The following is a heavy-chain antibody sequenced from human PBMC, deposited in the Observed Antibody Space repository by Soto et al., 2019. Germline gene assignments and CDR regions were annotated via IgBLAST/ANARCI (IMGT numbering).Heavy chain of an antibody. CDR2: ISGRGDTT. CDR3: ARDLALAGNY. Sequence: GGSLRLSCAASGFTFSSYAMSWVRQAPGKGLEWVSGISGRGDTTYYADSVKGRFTISRDNANNSLFLQMNSLRAEDTAIYYCARDLALAGNYWGQGALVTVSS. CDR1: GFTFSSYA. D-gene: IGHD6-19*01. J-gene: IGHJ4*02. V-gene: IGHV3-23*01.